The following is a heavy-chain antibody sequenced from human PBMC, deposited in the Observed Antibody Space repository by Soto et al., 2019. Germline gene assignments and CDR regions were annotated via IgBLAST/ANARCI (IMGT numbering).Heavy chain of an antibody. CDR2: MYSGGTT. CDR1: GFTVSRNY. D-gene: IGHD2-21*02. CDR3: ARHRSDRPFDP. Sequence: GGSLRLSCAASGFTVSRNYMSWVRQAPGKGLEWVSVMYSGGTTYYADSVKGRFTISRDNSKNTLYLQMTSLRVEDTAVYYCARHRSDRPFDPWGQGTLVTVSS. V-gene: IGHV3-53*01. J-gene: IGHJ5*02.